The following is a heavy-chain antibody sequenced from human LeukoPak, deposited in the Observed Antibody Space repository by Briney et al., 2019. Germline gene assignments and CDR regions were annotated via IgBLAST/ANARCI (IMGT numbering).Heavy chain of an antibody. CDR2: ISNSGGST. V-gene: IGHV3-23*01. J-gene: IGHJ4*02. CDR3: AKLGDYGY. D-gene: IGHD4-17*01. Sequence: GGSLRLSCAPSGFTFNNYGMNWVRQAPGKGLEWVSTISNSGGSTYYADSVKGRFIISRDNSKNTLYLQMNSLRGEDTAAYYCAKLGDYGYWGQGTLVTVYS. CDR1: GFTFNNYG.